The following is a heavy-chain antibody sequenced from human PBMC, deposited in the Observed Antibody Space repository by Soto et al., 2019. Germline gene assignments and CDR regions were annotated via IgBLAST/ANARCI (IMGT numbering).Heavy chain of an antibody. J-gene: IGHJ4*02. V-gene: IGHV3-23*01. Sequence: EVQLLESGGGFVQPGGSLRLSCEASGFTFSSHAMSWFRQATGKGLEWVSAISGSDAGTFDADSVRGRFTISRDNSKNTLYLHMTSLRVEDTAIYYCTKDPCTRSSCYFDFWGQGSLVTVSS. CDR3: TKDPCTRSSCYFDF. CDR2: ISGSDAGT. D-gene: IGHD2-2*01. CDR1: GFTFSSHA.